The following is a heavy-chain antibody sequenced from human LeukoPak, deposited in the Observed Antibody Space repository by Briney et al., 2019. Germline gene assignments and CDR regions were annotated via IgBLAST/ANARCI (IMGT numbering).Heavy chain of an antibody. Sequence: GRSLRLSCAASGFAFSSYWMIWVRQAPGKGLEWVANIKQDGSEKYYADSVKGRFSISRDNAMNSVYLQMNNLRAEDTAVYYCARDEVGATTEFDSWGQGTLVNVSS. CDR1: GFAFSSYW. CDR3: ARDEVGATTEFDS. D-gene: IGHD1-26*01. CDR2: IKQDGSEK. V-gene: IGHV3-7*01. J-gene: IGHJ4*02.